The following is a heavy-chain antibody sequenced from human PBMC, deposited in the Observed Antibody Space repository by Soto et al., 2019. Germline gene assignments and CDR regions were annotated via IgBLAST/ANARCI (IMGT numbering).Heavy chain of an antibody. Sequence: EVQLLESGGGLVQPGGSLRLSCVASGLAFSNYAMTWVRQAPGKGLEWLSDISGGGVNTHYADSVQGHFTISRVDSKNTLYLQMSKVTAADTAVYYCVKGGSGWYPFDYWGQGTLVSVSS. CDR1: GLAFSNYA. CDR3: VKGGSGWYPFDY. V-gene: IGHV3-23*01. CDR2: ISGGGVNT. D-gene: IGHD6-13*01. J-gene: IGHJ4*02.